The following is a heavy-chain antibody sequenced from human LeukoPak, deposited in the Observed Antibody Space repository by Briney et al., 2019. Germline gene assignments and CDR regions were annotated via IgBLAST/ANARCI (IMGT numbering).Heavy chain of an antibody. Sequence: ASVKVSCKPSGYTFTSYDINWVRQATGQGLEWMGWMNPNSGNTGYAQKFQGRVTMTRNTSISTAYMELSSLRSEDTAVYYCARAGVYDILTGYYRDYWGQGTLVTVSS. CDR3: ARAGVYDILTGYYRDY. J-gene: IGHJ4*02. CDR1: GYTFTSYD. D-gene: IGHD3-9*01. CDR2: MNPNSGNT. V-gene: IGHV1-8*01.